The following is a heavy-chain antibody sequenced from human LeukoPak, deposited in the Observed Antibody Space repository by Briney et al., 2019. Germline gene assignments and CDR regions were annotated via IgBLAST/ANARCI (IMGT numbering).Heavy chain of an antibody. Sequence: ASVKVSCRTSGYNFYGFYMHWVRQAPGQGLEWMGWINPISGVAIYAQKFQGRVTMTRDTSISTAYMELINLRSDDTAIYYCARDIAAGTPRAFDIWGQGAMVTVSS. V-gene: IGHV1-2*02. J-gene: IGHJ3*02. CDR3: ARDIAAGTPRAFDI. D-gene: IGHD6-25*01. CDR2: INPISGVA. CDR1: GYNFYGFY.